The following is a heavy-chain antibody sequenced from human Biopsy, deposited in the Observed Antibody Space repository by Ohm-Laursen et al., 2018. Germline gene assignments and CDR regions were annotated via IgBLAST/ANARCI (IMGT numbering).Heavy chain of an antibody. J-gene: IGHJ4*02. D-gene: IGHD4-17*01. CDR2: IWYDGSNK. CDR3: AKPADSYGSESYFDY. Sequence: LRLSCAASGFTFSSYGMHWVRQAPGKGLEWVAAIWYDGSNKNYADSVKGRFTISRDNSKNTLYLRMNSLRAEDTAVYYCAKPADSYGSESYFDYWGQGTLVTVSS. V-gene: IGHV3-33*06. CDR1: GFTFSSYG.